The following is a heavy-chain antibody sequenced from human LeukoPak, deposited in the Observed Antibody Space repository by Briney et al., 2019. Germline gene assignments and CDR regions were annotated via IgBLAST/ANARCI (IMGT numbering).Heavy chain of an antibody. CDR2: IYYSGST. CDR3: ARVSSYGPKVDY. CDR1: GGPVSSGSYY. Sequence: PSETLSLTCTVSGGPVSSGSYYWSWIRQPPGKGLEWTGYIYYSGSTNYNPSLKSRVTISVDTSKNQFSLKLSSVTAADTAVYYCARVSSYGPKVDYWGQGTLVTVSS. V-gene: IGHV4-61*01. D-gene: IGHD5-18*01. J-gene: IGHJ4*02.